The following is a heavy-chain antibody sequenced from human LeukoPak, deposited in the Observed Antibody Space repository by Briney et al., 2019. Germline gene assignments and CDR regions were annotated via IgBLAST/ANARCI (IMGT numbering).Heavy chain of an antibody. J-gene: IGHJ5*02. D-gene: IGHD3-10*01. CDR2: TSYDGNTN. Sequence: GKSLRLSCAASGFSFNTYSMHWVRQPPGKGLEWVGFTSYDGNTNYYADSVKGRFSISRDNSRNTLYLEMTSLRPEDTAFYYCAKGDQYNNGWPPAWFDPWGQGTLVTVSS. CDR1: GFSFNTYS. V-gene: IGHV3-30*01. CDR3: AKGDQYNNGWPPAWFDP.